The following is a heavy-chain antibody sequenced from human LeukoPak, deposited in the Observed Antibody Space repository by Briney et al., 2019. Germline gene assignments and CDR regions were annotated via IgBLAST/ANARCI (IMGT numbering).Heavy chain of an antibody. Sequence: SETLSLTCAVYGGSFSGYYWSWIRQPPGKGLEWIGEINHSGSTNYNPSLKSRVTISVDTSKNQSSLKLSSVTAADTAVYYCARARATAPFFFDYWGQGTLVTVSS. J-gene: IGHJ4*02. CDR2: INHSGST. V-gene: IGHV4-34*01. CDR3: ARARATAPFFFDY. D-gene: IGHD5-18*01. CDR1: GGSFSGYY.